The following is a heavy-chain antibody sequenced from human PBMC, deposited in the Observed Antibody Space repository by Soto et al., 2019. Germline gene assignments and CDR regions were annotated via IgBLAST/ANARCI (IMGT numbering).Heavy chain of an antibody. J-gene: IGHJ6*02. V-gene: IGHV3-48*02. Sequence: GGSLRLSCAASGFTFSRYGMSWVRQAPGKGLEWVAYISSSSSTIYYADSVKGRFTISRDNAKNSLYLQMNSLRDEDTAVYYCARDGYCVSTTCYFLPDVWGPGTTVTVSS. CDR3: ARDGYCVSTTCYFLPDV. CDR2: ISSSSSTI. CDR1: GFTFSRYG. D-gene: IGHD2-2*03.